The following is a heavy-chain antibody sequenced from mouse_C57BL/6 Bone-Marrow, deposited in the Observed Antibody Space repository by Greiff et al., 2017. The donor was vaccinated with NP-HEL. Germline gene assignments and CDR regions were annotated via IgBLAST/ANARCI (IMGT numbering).Heavy chain of an antibody. V-gene: IGHV2-2*01. J-gene: IGHJ4*01. CDR1: GFSLTSYG. Sequence: QVQLQQSGPGLVQPSQSLSITCTVSGFSLTSYGVHWVRQSPGKGLEWLGVIWSGGSTDYNAAFLSRLSIFKDKAKGQVIFKMNSLQADDTAINYRDRNCRYDYGATMAYWGQGTSVTVSS. D-gene: IGHD2-4*01. CDR2: IWSGGST. CDR3: DRNCRYDYGATMAY.